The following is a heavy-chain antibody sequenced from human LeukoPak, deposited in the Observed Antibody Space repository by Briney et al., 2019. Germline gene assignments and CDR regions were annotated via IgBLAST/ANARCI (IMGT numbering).Heavy chain of an antibody. CDR2: MNPNSGNT. CDR1: GYTFTSYD. V-gene: IGHV1-8*01. J-gene: IGHJ4*02. Sequence: ASVKVSCKASGYTFTSYDINWVRQATGQGLEWMGWMNPNSGNTGYAQKFQGRVTMTRNTSISTAYMELSSLRSEDTAVYYCARVGGNYDILTGYSPSLPFDYWGQGTLVTVSS. D-gene: IGHD3-9*01. CDR3: ARVGGNYDILTGYSPSLPFDY.